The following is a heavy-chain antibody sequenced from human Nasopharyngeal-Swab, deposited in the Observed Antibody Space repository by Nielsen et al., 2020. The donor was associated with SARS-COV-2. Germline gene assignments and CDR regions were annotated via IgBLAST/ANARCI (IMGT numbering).Heavy chain of an antibody. CDR1: GFTFSSYA. J-gene: IGHJ4*02. CDR2: ISGSGGST. V-gene: IGHV3-23*01. CDR3: ARTNVYQLLPFDY. Sequence: GESLKISCAASGFTFSSYAMSWVRQAPGKGLEWVSAISGSGGSTYYADSVKGRFTISRDNSKNTLYLQMNSLRAEDTAVYYCARTNVYQLLPFDYWGQGTLVTVSS. D-gene: IGHD2-2*01.